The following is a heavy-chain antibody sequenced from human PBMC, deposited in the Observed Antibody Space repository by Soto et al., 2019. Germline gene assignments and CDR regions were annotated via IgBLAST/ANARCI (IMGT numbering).Heavy chain of an antibody. CDR2: ISAYNGNT. D-gene: IGHD5-18*01. J-gene: IGHJ6*02. Sequence: ASVKVSCKASGYTFTSYGISWVRRAPGQGLEWMGWISAYNGNTNYAQKLQGRVTMTTDTSTSTAYMELRSLRSDDTAVYYCASDGLYSYGHAYYYYGMDVWGQGTTVTVSS. V-gene: IGHV1-18*01. CDR3: ASDGLYSYGHAYYYYGMDV. CDR1: GYTFTSYG.